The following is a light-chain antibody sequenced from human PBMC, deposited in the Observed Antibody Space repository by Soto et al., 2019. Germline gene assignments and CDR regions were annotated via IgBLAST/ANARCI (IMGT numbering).Light chain of an antibody. CDR2: EVT. J-gene: IGLJ3*02. CDR1: SGDVGGYNL. V-gene: IGLV2-14*02. CDR3: SSYTNKDTLL. Sequence: QSALTQPASVSGSPGQSITIPCTGTSGDVGGYNLVSWYQQHPGKAPKLMIYEVTERPSGVSNRFSGSKSGNTASLTISGLQPDDEADYYCSSYTNKDTLLFGGGTKVTVL.